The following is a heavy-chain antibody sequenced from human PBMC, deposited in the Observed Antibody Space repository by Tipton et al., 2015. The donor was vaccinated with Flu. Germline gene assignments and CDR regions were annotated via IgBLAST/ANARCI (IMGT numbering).Heavy chain of an antibody. CDR1: GGSINNYY. J-gene: IGHJ5*02. CDR2: IYYSGST. V-gene: IGHV4-59*08. Sequence: TLSLTCTVSGGSINNYYWSWIRQPPGKGLEWIGYIYYSGSTNYNPSLKSRVTISVDTSKNQFSLKLSSVTAADTAVYYCARGGQHLSDRHFGPWGQGTLVTVSS. D-gene: IGHD6-13*01. CDR3: ARGGQHLSDRHFGP.